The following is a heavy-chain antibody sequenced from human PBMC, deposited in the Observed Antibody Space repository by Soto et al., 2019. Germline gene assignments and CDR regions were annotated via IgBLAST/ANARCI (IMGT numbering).Heavy chain of an antibody. CDR1: GYTFTSYY. CDR2: INPSGGST. D-gene: IGHD6-13*01. V-gene: IGHV1-46*01. J-gene: IGHJ1*01. CDR3: ARVAAAGTRIGYFQH. Sequence: QVQLVQSGAEVKKPGASVKVSCKASGYTFTSYYMHWVRQAPGQGLEWMGIINPSGGSTSYAQKFQGRVTMTRDTSTSTVYMELSSLRSEDTAVYYCARVAAAGTRIGYFQHWGQGTLVTVSS.